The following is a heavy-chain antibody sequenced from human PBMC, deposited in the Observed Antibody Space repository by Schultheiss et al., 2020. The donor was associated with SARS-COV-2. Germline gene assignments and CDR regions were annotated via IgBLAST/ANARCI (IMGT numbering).Heavy chain of an antibody. CDR2: IIPIFGTA. CDR3: ARVAPPEEVYGMDV. V-gene: IGHV1-69*05. J-gene: IGHJ6*02. CDR1: GGTFSSYA. Sequence: SVKVSCKASGGTFSSYAISWVRQAPGQGLEWMGGIIPIFGTANYAQKFQGRVTMTRDTSTSTVYMELSSLRSEDTAVYYCARVAPPEEVYGMDVWGQGTTVTVSS.